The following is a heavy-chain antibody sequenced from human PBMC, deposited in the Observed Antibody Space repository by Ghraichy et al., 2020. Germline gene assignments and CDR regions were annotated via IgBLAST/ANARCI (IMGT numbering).Heavy chain of an antibody. D-gene: IGHD3/OR15-3a*01. Sequence: LSLTCAASGFTFSNFAMRWVRQAPRKGLEWVSSISGSGGGTYYADSVKGRFTISRDNSKNTLYLQMNSLRADDTAVYYCAKGGTGIILSFDPWGQGTLVTVSS. V-gene: IGHV3-23*01. CDR3: AKGGTGIILSFDP. CDR2: ISGSGGGT. J-gene: IGHJ5*02. CDR1: GFTFSNFA.